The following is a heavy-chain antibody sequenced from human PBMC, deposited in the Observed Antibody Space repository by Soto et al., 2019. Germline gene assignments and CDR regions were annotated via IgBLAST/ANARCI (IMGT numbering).Heavy chain of an antibody. V-gene: IGHV3-33*01. CDR1: GFTFSSYG. CDR3: ARDQYGMDV. CDR2: IWYDGSNK. J-gene: IGHJ6*02. Sequence: QVQLVESGGGVVQPGRSLRLSCAASGFTFSSYGMHWVRQAPGKGLEWVAVIWYDGSNKYDADSVKGRFTISRDNSKNTLYLQMNSLRAEDTAVYYCARDQYGMDVWGQGTTVTVSS.